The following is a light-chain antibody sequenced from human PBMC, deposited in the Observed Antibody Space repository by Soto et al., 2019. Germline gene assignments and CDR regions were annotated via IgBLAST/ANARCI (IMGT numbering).Light chain of an antibody. Sequence: EVVLTQSPATLSVSPGERATLSCRTSQSVGNNLACYQQKPGQSPRLLIYGASSRATGIPDRFRGSGSGTDFTLTISRLEPEDFAVYYRQQYRASPRTFGQGTKVDIK. CDR3: QQYRASPRT. CDR1: QSVGNN. V-gene: IGKV3-20*01. CDR2: GAS. J-gene: IGKJ1*01.